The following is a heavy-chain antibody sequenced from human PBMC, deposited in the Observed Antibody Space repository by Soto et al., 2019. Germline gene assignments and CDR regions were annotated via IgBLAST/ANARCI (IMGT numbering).Heavy chain of an antibody. Sequence: GGSLRLSCAASGFTLSLYAMTWVRQAPGKGLEWVSSISGSGDSAYYADSVKGRFTISRDNSKNTLYLQINSLRAEDTAVYYCAKERSDHRITAAAIDYWGQGAQVTVSS. V-gene: IGHV3-23*01. J-gene: IGHJ4*02. D-gene: IGHD2-2*02. CDR2: ISGSGDSA. CDR1: GFTLSLYA. CDR3: AKERSDHRITAAAIDY.